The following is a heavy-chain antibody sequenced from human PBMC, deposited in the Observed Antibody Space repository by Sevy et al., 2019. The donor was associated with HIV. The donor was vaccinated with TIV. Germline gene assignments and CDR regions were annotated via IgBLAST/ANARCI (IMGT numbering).Heavy chain of an antibody. CDR1: GGSISSGDYY. CDR3: ARGLVLSENWFDP. Sequence: SENLSLTCTVSGGSISSGDYYWSWIRQPPGKGLEWIGYIYYSGSTYYNPSLKSRVTISVDTSKNQFSLKLSSVTAADTAVYYCARGLVLSENWFDPWGQGTLVTVSS. CDR2: IYYSGST. D-gene: IGHD2-2*01. J-gene: IGHJ5*02. V-gene: IGHV4-30-4*01.